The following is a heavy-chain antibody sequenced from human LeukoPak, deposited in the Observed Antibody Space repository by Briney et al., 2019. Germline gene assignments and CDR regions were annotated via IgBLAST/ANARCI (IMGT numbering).Heavy chain of an antibody. D-gene: IGHD6-19*01. Sequence: PGGSLRLSCAASGFTFSGYAMSWVRQAPGKGLEWVSAISGSGGSTYYADSVKGRFTISRDSSKNTLYLQMNSLRPEDTAVYFCARDRLLITVAGTVDYWGQGTLVTVPS. J-gene: IGHJ4*02. CDR3: ARDRLLITVAGTVDY. V-gene: IGHV3-23*01. CDR2: ISGSGGST. CDR1: GFTFSGYA.